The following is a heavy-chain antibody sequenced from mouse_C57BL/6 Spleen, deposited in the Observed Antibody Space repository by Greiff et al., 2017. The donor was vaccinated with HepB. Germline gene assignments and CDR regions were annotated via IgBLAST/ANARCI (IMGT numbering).Heavy chain of an antibody. CDR1: GFTFSDYG. CDR3: ATNWDVMAWFAY. J-gene: IGHJ3*01. Sequence: DVMLVESGGGLVKPGGSLKLSCAASGFTFSDYGMHWVRQAPEKGLEWVAYISSGSSTIYYADTVKGRFTISRDNAKNTLFLQMTSLRSEDTAMYYCATNWDVMAWFAYWGQGTLVTVSA. CDR2: ISSGSSTI. V-gene: IGHV5-17*01. D-gene: IGHD4-1*01.